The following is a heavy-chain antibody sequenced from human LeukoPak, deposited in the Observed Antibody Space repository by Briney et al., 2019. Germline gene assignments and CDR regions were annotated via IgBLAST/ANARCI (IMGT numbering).Heavy chain of an antibody. J-gene: IGHJ4*02. CDR2: ISGSGGST. CDR3: AKGGVLRFLEWFGFDY. V-gene: IGHV3-23*01. Sequence: GGSLRLSCAASGFTFSSYAMSWVRQAPGKGLEWGSAISGSGGSTYYADSVKGRFTISRDNSKNTLYLQMNSLRAEDTAVYYCAKGGVLRFLEWFGFDYWGQGTLVTVSS. D-gene: IGHD3-3*01. CDR1: GFTFSSYA.